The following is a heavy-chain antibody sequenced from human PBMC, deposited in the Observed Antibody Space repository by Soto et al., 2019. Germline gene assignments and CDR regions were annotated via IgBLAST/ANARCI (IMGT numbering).Heavy chain of an antibody. CDR3: ARFRELTDIIRRYYFEY. CDR2: IYYSGST. V-gene: IGHV4-61*01. D-gene: IGHD1-26*01. CDR1: CGSVSSGSYY. J-gene: IGHJ4*02. Sequence: ETLSLTCTVSCGSVSSGSYYWSWILQPPVKGLEWIGYIYYSGSTNYNPSLKSRVTISVDTSKNQFSLKLSSVTAADTAVYYCARFRELTDIIRRYYFEYWGQGTLVNVSS.